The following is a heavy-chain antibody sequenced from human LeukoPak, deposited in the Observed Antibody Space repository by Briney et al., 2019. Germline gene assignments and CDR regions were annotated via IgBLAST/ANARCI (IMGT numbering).Heavy chain of an antibody. CDR3: ARGENYDILTGYLFDY. V-gene: IGHV4-30-4*01. J-gene: IGHJ4*02. CDR2: IYYSGST. Sequence: PSQTLSLTCTVSGGSISSGDYYWSWIRQPPGKGLEWIWYIYYSGSTYYNPSLKSRVTISVDTSKNQFSLKLSSVTAADTAVYYCARGENYDILTGYLFDYWGQGTLVTVSS. D-gene: IGHD3-9*01. CDR1: GGSISSGDYY.